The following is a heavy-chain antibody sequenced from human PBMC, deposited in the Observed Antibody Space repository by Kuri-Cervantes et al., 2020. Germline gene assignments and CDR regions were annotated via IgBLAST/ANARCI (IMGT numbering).Heavy chain of an antibody. V-gene: IGHV1-69*13. D-gene: IGHD5-12*01. J-gene: IGHJ6*03. Sequence: SVKVSCKAPGGTFSSDAVSWVRQAPGQGLEWMGTIIPIFGTTNYAQKFQGRVTITADESTSTAYMELSSLRSEDTAVYYCARVGSGYDIHYYHYMDVWGKGTTVTVSS. CDR3: ARVGSGYDIHYYHYMDV. CDR1: GGTFSSDA. CDR2: IIPIFGTT.